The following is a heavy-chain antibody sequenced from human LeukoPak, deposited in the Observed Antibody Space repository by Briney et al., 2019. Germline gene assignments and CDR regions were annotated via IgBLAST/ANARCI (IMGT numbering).Heavy chain of an antibody. Sequence: PSETLSLTCTVSGGSISSTSYYWGWIRQPPGKGLEWIGSIYYSGITYYSPSLKSRVTISVDTSMNQFSLNLSSVTAADTAVYYCARVSEEEQWLPESYRYYFGYWGQGTLVTVSS. CDR1: GGSISSTSYY. J-gene: IGHJ4*02. CDR3: ARVSEEEQWLPESYRYYFGY. V-gene: IGHV4-39*07. CDR2: IYYSGIT. D-gene: IGHD6-19*01.